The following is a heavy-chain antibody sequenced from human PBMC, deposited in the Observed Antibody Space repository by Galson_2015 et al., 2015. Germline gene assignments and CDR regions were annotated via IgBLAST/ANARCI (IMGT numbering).Heavy chain of an antibody. Sequence: ETLSLTCTVSGGSISSYYWSWIRQPPGKGLEWIGYIYYSGSTNYNPSLKSRVTISVDTSKNQFSLKLSSVTAADTAVYYCARDTSGTFDYWGQGTLVTVSS. CDR2: IYYSGST. J-gene: IGHJ4*02. CDR3: ARDTSGTFDY. V-gene: IGHV4-59*01. D-gene: IGHD2/OR15-2a*01. CDR1: GGSISSYY.